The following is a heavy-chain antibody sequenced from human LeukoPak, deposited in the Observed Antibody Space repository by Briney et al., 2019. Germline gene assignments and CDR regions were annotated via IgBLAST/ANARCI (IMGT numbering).Heavy chain of an antibody. J-gene: IGHJ4*02. CDR1: GGSISSYY. CDR2: IYTSGST. CDR3: ARVRGELPDY. V-gene: IGHV4-4*07. D-gene: IGHD1-26*01. Sequence: SETLSLTCTVSGGSISSYYWSWIRQPAGKGLKWIGRIYTSGSTNYNPSLKSRVTMSVDTSKNQFSLKLSSVTAVDTAVYYCARVRGELPDYWGQGTLVNVSS.